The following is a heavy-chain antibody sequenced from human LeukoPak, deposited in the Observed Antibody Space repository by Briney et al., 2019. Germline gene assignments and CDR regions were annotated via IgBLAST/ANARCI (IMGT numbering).Heavy chain of an antibody. D-gene: IGHD6-19*01. J-gene: IGHJ4*02. V-gene: IGHV1-46*01. Sequence: ASVNVSCKASGYTFTSYYMHWVRQAPGQGLEWMGIINPSGGSTSYAQKFQGRVTMTRDTSTSTVYMELSSLRSEDTAVYYCASCIAVAGMVPDYWGQGTLVTVSS. CDR2: INPSGGST. CDR1: GYTFTSYY. CDR3: ASCIAVAGMVPDY.